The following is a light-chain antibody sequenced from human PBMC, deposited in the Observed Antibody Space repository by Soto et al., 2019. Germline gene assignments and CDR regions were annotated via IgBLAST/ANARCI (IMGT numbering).Light chain of an antibody. CDR2: DDS. Sequence: SYDLTQSPSVSVAPGQTVSITCGGYNIGSKSVHWYQQKPGQAPVLVVYDDSDRRSGIPERFSGSNSGNTATLTITRVEAGDEADYHCLVWDSRSEHYVFGTGTKVTGL. J-gene: IGLJ1*01. V-gene: IGLV3-21*02. CDR1: NIGSKS. CDR3: LVWDSRSEHYV.